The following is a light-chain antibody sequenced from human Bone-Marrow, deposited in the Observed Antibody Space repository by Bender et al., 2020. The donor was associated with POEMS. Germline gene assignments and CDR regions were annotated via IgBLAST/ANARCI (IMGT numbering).Light chain of an antibody. V-gene: IGLV2-11*01. CDR1: SSDVGVYNY. CDR2: DVS. Sequence: QSALTQPHSVSGSPGQSVTISCTGTSSDVGVYNYVSWYLQHPGKAPELILYDVSTRPSGVPDRFSGSKSGKTASLTISGLQADDEADYYCCSYAGIYTLVFGPGTKVTVL. CDR3: CSYAGIYTLV. J-gene: IGLJ1*01.